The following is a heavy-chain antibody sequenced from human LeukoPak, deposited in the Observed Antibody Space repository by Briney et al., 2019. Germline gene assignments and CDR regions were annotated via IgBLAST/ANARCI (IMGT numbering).Heavy chain of an antibody. J-gene: IGHJ4*02. CDR1: GFTFNIYY. CDR2: IGGSDCST. Sequence: GGSLSLSCVPSGFTFNIYYMTWVRQAPREGLEWVSTIGGSDCSTYYADAVNGRFTISRDNAKNTQSLHMSSLSTEDTAIYYCVKARYEARGDYLDFWGQGTLVTVSS. V-gene: IGHV3-23*01. D-gene: IGHD3-10*01. CDR3: VKARYEARGDYLDF.